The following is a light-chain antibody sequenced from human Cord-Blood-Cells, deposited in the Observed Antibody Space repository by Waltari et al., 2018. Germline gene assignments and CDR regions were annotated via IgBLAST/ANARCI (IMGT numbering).Light chain of an antibody. J-gene: IGLJ1*01. CDR1: SSNIGSNY. Sequence: QSVLPQPPSASGTPGQRVTISCSGSSSNIGSNYVYWYQQLPGTAPKLRLYRNSEGPSGVPGRCSGSKSGASASRGISGCRSEEEADYYCAAGEDRVSGPYVFGTGAEVTVL. CDR2: RNS. V-gene: IGLV1-47*01. CDR3: AAGEDRVSGPYV.